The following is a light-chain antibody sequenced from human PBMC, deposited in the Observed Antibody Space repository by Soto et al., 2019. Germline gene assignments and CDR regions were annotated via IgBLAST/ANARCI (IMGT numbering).Light chain of an antibody. Sequence: QSALTQPASLSGSPGQSITISCTGTSSDIGAYDYVSWFQQHPGKAPKLMISEVNNRPSGVSNRFSGSKSGNTAYLTISGLQAEDEADYYCQSYDSSLSGWVFGGGTKLTVL. CDR2: EVN. CDR3: QSYDSSLSGWV. V-gene: IGLV2-14*01. CDR1: SSDIGAYDY. J-gene: IGLJ3*02.